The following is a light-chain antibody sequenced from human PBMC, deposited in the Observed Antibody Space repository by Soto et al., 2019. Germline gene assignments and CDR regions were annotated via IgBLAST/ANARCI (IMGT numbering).Light chain of an antibody. CDR1: QSVSSN. CDR2: GAS. Sequence: EIVMTQSPATLSVSPGERATLSCRASQSVSSNIAWYQQKPGQAPRLLIFGASTRATGIPARFRGSGSGTEFTLTISSLQSEDFAVYYCQQYDNWPPTFGGGTKVEIK. J-gene: IGKJ4*01. CDR3: QQYDNWPPT. V-gene: IGKV3-15*01.